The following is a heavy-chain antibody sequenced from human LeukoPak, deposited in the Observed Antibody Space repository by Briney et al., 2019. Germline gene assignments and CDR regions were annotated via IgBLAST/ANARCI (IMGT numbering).Heavy chain of an antibody. CDR3: ARDSYGSGGSGSYYTH. V-gene: IGHV3-64*01. CDR2: ISSNGGST. J-gene: IGHJ4*02. CDR1: GFTFSSYA. D-gene: IGHD3-10*01. Sequence: GGSLRLSCAASGFTFSSYAMHWVRQAPGKGLEYVSAISSNGGSTYYANSVKGRFTISRDNSKNTLYLQMGSLRAEDMAVYYCARDSYGSGGSGSYYTHWGQGTLVTVSS.